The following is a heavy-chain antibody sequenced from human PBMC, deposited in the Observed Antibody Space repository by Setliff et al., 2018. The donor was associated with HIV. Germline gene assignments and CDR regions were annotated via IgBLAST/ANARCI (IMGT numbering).Heavy chain of an antibody. CDR3: AREASVHDYSNYVGY. D-gene: IGHD4-4*01. CDR1: GGSISSSNW. Sequence: SETLSLTCAVSGGSISSSNWWSWVRQPPGKGLEWIGEIYYTGNTNYNPSLKSRVTISVDTSKNQFSLKLSSVTAADTAVYYCAREASVHDYSNYVGYWGQGTLVTVSS. CDR2: IYYTGNT. V-gene: IGHV4-4*02. J-gene: IGHJ4*02.